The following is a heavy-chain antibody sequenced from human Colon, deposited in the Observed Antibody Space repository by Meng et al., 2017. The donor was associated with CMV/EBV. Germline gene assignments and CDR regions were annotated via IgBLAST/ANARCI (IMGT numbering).Heavy chain of an antibody. CDR2: VYISGNT. CDR3: ARDSNLSGLAY. Sequence: HLRHSAHGLVYASGTLSLTCTSSGASITSYYWSWIRQPAGKGLEWIGRVYISGNTNYNPSLKSRVTMSIDTSKNQLSLNIRSVTAADTAVYYCARDSNLSGLAYWGQGTLVTASS. J-gene: IGHJ4*02. D-gene: IGHD3-10*01. V-gene: IGHV4-4*07. CDR1: GASITSYY.